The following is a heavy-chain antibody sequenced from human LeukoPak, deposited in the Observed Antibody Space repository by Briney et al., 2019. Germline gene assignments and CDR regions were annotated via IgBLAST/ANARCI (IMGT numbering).Heavy chain of an antibody. CDR1: GGSFSGYY. CDR3: ARRCRQVVPAARRRDYYYYYMDV. J-gene: IGHJ6*03. V-gene: IGHV4-34*01. Sequence: SETLSLTCAVYGGSFSGYYWSWIRQPPGKGLEWIGEINHSGSTNYNPSLKSRVTISVDTSKNQLSLKLSSVTAADPAVSYCARRCRQVVPAARRRDYYYYYMDVWGKGTTVTVSS. CDR2: INHSGST. D-gene: IGHD2-2*01.